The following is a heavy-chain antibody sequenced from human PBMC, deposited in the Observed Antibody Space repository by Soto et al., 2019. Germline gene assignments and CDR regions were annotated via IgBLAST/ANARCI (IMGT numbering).Heavy chain of an antibody. J-gene: IGHJ4*02. CDR3: TTAHPRVPAY. CDR1: GFTFSNAW. V-gene: IGHV3-15*01. Sequence: EVQLVESGGGLVKPWEFLSLSCAASGFTFSNAWMNWVRQAPGKGLEWVGLIKSKTDGGTIDYPAPVKGRFIISRDDSRNTMYLQMNSLKTEDTAVYYCTTAHPRVPAYCGQGTLVTVSS. CDR2: IKSKTDGGTI.